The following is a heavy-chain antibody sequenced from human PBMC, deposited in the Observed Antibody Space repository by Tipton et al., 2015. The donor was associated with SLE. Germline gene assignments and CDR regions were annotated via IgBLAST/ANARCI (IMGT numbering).Heavy chain of an antibody. V-gene: IGHV4-39*01. D-gene: IGHD6-19*01. CDR3: ARRPSAGYFDL. CDR2: IYYSGST. Sequence: TLSLTCTVSGGSISSSSYYWGWIRQPPGKGLEWIGSIYYSGSTYYNPSLKSRVTISVDTSKNQFSLKLSSVTAADTAVYYCARRPSAGYFDLWGRGTLVTVSS. J-gene: IGHJ2*01. CDR1: GGSISSSSYY.